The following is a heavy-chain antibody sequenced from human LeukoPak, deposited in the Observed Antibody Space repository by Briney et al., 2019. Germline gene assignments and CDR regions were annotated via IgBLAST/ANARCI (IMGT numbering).Heavy chain of an antibody. J-gene: IGHJ4*02. Sequence: GGSLRLSFAAPGLTFSSYAMHWVRQAPGKGLGWVSRVKSDGSSTSYADSVKGRFTISRDNARNTLYLQMNSLRAEDTAVYYCARDGFLGPVTAYLDYWGQGTPVTVSS. CDR3: ARDGFLGPVTAYLDY. CDR2: VKSDGSST. V-gene: IGHV3-74*01. D-gene: IGHD2-21*02. CDR1: GLTFSSYA.